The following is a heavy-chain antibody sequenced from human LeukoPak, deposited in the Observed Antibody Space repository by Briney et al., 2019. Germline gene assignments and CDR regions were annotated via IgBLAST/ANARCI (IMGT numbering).Heavy chain of an antibody. D-gene: IGHD6-19*01. CDR2: IWYDGSNK. CDR3: ARASRRIAVAGRFDY. CDR1: GFTFSSYG. J-gene: IGHJ4*02. Sequence: GRSLRLSCAASGFTFSSYGMHWVRQAPGKGLEWVAVIWYDGSNKYYADSVKGRFTISRDNSKNTLYLQMNSLRAEDTAVYYCARASRRIAVAGRFDYWGQGTLVTVSS. V-gene: IGHV3-33*01.